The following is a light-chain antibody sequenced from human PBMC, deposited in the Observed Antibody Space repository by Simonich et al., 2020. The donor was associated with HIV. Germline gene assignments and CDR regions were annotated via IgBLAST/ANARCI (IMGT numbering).Light chain of an antibody. CDR2: WAA. CDR3: QQYYSTPIT. J-gene: IGKJ5*01. CDR1: PSVLYSSNNNNY. V-gene: IGKV4-1*01. Sequence: DIVMTQSPDSLVVSLGERATITCKSSPSVLYSSNNNNYLAWYQQKPGQPPNLLIYWAATREPGVPDRFSGSGSGTDFTLTISSLQAEDVAVYYCQQYYSTPITFGQGTRLEIK.